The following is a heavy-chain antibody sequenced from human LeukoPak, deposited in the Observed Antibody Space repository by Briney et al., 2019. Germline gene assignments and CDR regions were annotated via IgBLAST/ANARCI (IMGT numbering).Heavy chain of an antibody. CDR2: INHSGST. CDR1: GGSFSGYY. Sequence: ETLSPTCAVYGGSFSGYYWNWIRQPPGKGLEWIGEINHSGSTNYNPSLKSRVSISVDSSKNQFSLKVSSATAADTAVYYCARGSDTAAGLYWGQGTLVTVTS. D-gene: IGHD6-13*01. CDR3: ARGSDTAAGLY. J-gene: IGHJ4*02. V-gene: IGHV4-34*01.